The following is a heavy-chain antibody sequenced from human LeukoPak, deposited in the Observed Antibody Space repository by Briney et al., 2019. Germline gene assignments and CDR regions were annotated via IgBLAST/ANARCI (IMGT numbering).Heavy chain of an antibody. CDR2: IYYSGST. CDR3: ARTKDIVVVPPSPPWFDP. J-gene: IGHJ5*02. CDR1: GGSISSGDYY. D-gene: IGHD2-2*01. V-gene: IGHV4-31*03. Sequence: SETLSLTCTVSGGSISSGDYYWSWIRQHPGKGLEWIGYIYYSGSTYYDPSLKSRVTISVDTSKNQFSLKLSSVTAADTAVYYCARTKDIVVVPPSPPWFDPWGQGTLVTVSS.